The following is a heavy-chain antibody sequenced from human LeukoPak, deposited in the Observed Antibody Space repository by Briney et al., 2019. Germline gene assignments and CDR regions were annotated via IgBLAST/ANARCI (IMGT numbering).Heavy chain of an antibody. J-gene: IGHJ6*03. V-gene: IGHV4-39*07. Sequence: TSETLSLTCTVSGGSISSSSYYWGWIRQPPGKGLEWIGSIHYSGSTNYNPSLKSRVTISVDTSKNQFSLKLRSVTAADTAVYFCARSLRLYYYYYYLDVWGKGTTVSVSS. CDR2: IHYSGST. CDR1: GGSISSSSYY. D-gene: IGHD3-16*01. CDR3: ARSLRLYYYYYYLDV.